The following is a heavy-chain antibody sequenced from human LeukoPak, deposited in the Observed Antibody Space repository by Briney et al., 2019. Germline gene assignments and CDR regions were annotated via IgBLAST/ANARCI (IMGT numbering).Heavy chain of an antibody. Sequence: PSETLSLTCAVYGGSFSGYYWSWIRQPPGKGLEWIGEINHSGSTNYNPSLKSRVTISVDTSKNQFSLKLSSVTAADTAVYYCARVALGGITILGVVTTRHAFDYWGQGTLVTVSS. D-gene: IGHD3-3*01. CDR1: GGSFSGYY. V-gene: IGHV4-34*01. J-gene: IGHJ4*02. CDR2: INHSGST. CDR3: ARVALGGITILGVVTTRHAFDY.